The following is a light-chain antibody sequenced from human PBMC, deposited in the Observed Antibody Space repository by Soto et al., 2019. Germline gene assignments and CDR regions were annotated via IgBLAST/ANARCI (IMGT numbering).Light chain of an antibody. J-gene: IGKJ4*02. CDR1: QRINFY. V-gene: IGKV1-39*01. CDR2: AAK. CDR3: QQSYSIPHT. Sequence: DIPMTQSPSSLSASIGDTVTITCRASQRINFYLNWYQQQPGKAPSLLIYAAKNLESGVPSRFSGGGSGSEFTLTVSSLRPEDFATYYCQQSYSIPHTFGKGTKVAIK.